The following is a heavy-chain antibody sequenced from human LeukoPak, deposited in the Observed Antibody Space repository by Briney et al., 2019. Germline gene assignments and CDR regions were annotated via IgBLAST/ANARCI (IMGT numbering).Heavy chain of an antibody. CDR3: RRVRPPLIAAAGAFDY. CDR1: GFTFSSYS. V-gene: IGHV3-21*01. D-gene: IGHD6-13*01. CDR2: ISSSSSYI. J-gene: IGHJ4*02. Sequence: PGGSLRLSCAASGFTFSSYSMNWVRQAPGKGLEWVSSISSSSSYIYYADSVKGRFTISRDNAKNSLYLQMNSLRAETSAVYYCRRVRPPLIAAAGAFDYWGQGTLVTVSS.